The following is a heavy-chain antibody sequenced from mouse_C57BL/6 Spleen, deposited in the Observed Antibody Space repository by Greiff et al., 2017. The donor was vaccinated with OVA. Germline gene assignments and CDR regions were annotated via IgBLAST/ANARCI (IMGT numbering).Heavy chain of an antibody. D-gene: IGHD1-1*01. CDR3: ARWDNYYGSSYGYFDV. V-gene: IGHV1-81*01. CDR1: GYTFTSYG. Sequence: QVQLKESGAELARPGASVKLSCKASGYTFTSYGISWVKQRTGQGLEWIGEIYPRSGNTYYNEKFKGKATLTADKSSSTAYMELRSLTSEDSAVYFCARWDNYYGSSYGYFDVWGTGTTVTVSS. CDR2: IYPRSGNT. J-gene: IGHJ1*03.